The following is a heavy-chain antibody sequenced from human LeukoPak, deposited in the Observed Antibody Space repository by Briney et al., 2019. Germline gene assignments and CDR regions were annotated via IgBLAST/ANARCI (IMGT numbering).Heavy chain of an antibody. CDR2: INPSSGGT. D-gene: IGHD2-8*01. CDR3: VRGNAFDP. J-gene: IGHJ5*02. CDR1: GYMFTDYY. V-gene: IGHV1-2*02. Sequence: GASVKVSCKASGYMFTDYYMHWVRQAPGQGLEWMGWINPSSGGTKYAQMFQGRVTMTRDTSISTAYMELTSLRSDDTAVYYCVRGNAFDPWGQGTLVTVSS.